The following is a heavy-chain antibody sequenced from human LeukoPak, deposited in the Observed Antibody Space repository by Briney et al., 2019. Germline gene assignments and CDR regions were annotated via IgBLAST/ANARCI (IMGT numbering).Heavy chain of an antibody. D-gene: IGHD3-3*01. CDR3: ARGVSYYDFWSGYFRYNWFDP. CDR1: GYTFTSYD. Sequence: GASVKVSCKASGYTFTSYDINWVRQAPGQGLEWMGWMNPNSGNTDYAQKFQGRVTMTRNTSISTAYMELSSLRSEDTAVYYCARGVSYYDFWSGYFRYNWFDPWGQGTLVTVSS. CDR2: MNPNSGNT. J-gene: IGHJ5*02. V-gene: IGHV1-8*01.